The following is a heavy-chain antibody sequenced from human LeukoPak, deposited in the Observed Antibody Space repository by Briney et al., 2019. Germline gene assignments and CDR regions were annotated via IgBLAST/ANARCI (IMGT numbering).Heavy chain of an antibody. V-gene: IGHV1-8*01. Sequence: VASVKVSCKASGYTFTSYDINWVRQATGQGLEWMGWVNPNSGNRGYAQKFQGRVTMTRNTSISTAYMELSSLRSEDTAVYYCARGYSSGPDYFDYWGQGTLVTVSS. CDR2: VNPNSGNR. CDR1: GYTFTSYD. D-gene: IGHD6-19*01. CDR3: ARGYSSGPDYFDY. J-gene: IGHJ4*02.